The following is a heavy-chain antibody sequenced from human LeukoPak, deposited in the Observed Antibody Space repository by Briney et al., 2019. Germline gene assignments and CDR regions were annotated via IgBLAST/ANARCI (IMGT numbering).Heavy chain of an antibody. CDR2: IYYSGST. Sequence: PSEILSLTCTVSGGSISSSSYYWGWIRQPPGKGLEWIGSIYYSGSTYYNPSLKSRVTISVDTSKNQFSLKLSSVTAADTAVYYCARLLGANWFDPWGQGTLVTVSS. D-gene: IGHD3-16*01. J-gene: IGHJ5*02. V-gene: IGHV4-39*01. CDR3: ARLLGANWFDP. CDR1: GGSISSSSYY.